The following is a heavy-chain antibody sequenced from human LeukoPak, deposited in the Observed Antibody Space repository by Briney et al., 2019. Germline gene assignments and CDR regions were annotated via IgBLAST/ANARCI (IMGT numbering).Heavy chain of an antibody. CDR3: AKIMDFDWSYYYDGMDV. CDR1: GFTFSSYA. V-gene: IGHV3-23*01. J-gene: IGHJ6*02. Sequence: GGSLRLSCAASGFTFSSYAMSWVRQGPGKGLEWVSAISGSGGSTYYADSVKGRFTISRDNSKNTLYLQMNSLRAEDTAVYYCAKIMDFDWSYYYDGMDVWGQGTTVTVSS. D-gene: IGHD3-9*01. CDR2: ISGSGGST.